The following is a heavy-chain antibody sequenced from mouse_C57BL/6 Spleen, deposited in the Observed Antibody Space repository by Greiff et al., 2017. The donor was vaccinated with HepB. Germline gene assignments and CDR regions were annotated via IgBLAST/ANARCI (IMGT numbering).Heavy chain of an antibody. D-gene: IGHD1-1*01. CDR2: INPYNGGT. CDR1: GYTFTDYY. V-gene: IGHV1-19*01. CDR3: ARRDYGSSYFDY. Sequence: EVQLQQSGPVLVKPGASVKMSCKASGYTFTDYYMNWVKQSHGKSLEWIGVINPYNGGTSYNQKCKGKATLTVDKSSSTAYMERNSLTSEDSAVYYCARRDYGSSYFDYWGQGTTLTVSS. J-gene: IGHJ2*01.